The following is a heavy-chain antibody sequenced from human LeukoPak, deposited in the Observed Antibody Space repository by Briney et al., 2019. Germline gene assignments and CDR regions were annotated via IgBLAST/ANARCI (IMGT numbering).Heavy chain of an antibody. J-gene: IGHJ4*02. Sequence: GGSLRLSCAASGFTFSSYGMHWVRQAPGKGLEWVAVISYDGSNKYYADSVKGRFTISRDNSKNTLYLQMNSLRAEDTAVYYCAKTYCGGDCHRYPYLDYWGQGTLVTVSS. D-gene: IGHD2-21*02. CDR3: AKTYCGGDCHRYPYLDY. V-gene: IGHV3-30*18. CDR2: ISYDGSNK. CDR1: GFTFSSYG.